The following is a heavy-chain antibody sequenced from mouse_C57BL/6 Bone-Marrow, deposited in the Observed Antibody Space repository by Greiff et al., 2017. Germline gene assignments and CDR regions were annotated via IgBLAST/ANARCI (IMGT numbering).Heavy chain of an antibody. CDR3: ARWGGQYYGSSRDY. Sequence: QVQLQQPGTELVKPGASVKLSCKASGYTFTSSWMHWVKLRPGQGLEWIGNINPSNGGANYNEKFMSKATLTVDKSSSTAYMQLSSLTSEDSAVYYCARWGGQYYGSSRDYWGQGTTLTVAS. V-gene: IGHV1-53*01. D-gene: IGHD1-1*01. J-gene: IGHJ2*01. CDR1: GYTFTSSW. CDR2: INPSNGGA.